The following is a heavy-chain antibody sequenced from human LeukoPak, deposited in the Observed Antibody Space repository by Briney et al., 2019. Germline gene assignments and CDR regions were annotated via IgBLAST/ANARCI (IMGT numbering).Heavy chain of an antibody. V-gene: IGHV3-30*18. CDR1: GFTFSSYG. Sequence: PGGSLRLSCAASGFTFSSYGMHWVRQAPGKGLEWVAVVSYDGSNQYYADSVKGRFTISRDNSKNTLNLQMNSLRAEDTAVYYCAKARDYDNSGYLNYWGQGTLVTVSS. CDR2: VSYDGSNQ. CDR3: AKARDYDNSGYLNY. J-gene: IGHJ4*02. D-gene: IGHD3-22*01.